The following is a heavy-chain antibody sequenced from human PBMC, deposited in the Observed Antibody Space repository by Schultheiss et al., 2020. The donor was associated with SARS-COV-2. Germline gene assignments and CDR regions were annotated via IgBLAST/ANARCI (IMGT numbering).Heavy chain of an antibody. Sequence: SETLSLTCAVSGGSISSSNWWSWVRQPPGKGLEWIGYIYYSGSTNYNPSLKSRVTISVDTSKNQFSLKLSSVTAADTAVYYCAREGTIAAHYYYGMDVWGQGTTVTVSS. V-gene: IGHV4-4*02. CDR3: AREGTIAAHYYYGMDV. D-gene: IGHD6-6*01. CDR2: IYYSGST. J-gene: IGHJ6*02. CDR1: GGSISSSNW.